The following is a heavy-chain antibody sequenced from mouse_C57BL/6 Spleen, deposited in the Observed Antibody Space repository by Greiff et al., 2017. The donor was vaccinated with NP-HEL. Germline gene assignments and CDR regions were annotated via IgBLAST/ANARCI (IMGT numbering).Heavy chain of an antibody. Sequence: VQLQQSGPELVKPGASVKIPCKASGYTFTDYNMDWVKQSHGKSLEWIGDINPNNGGTIYNQKFKGKATLTVDKSSSTAYMELRSLTSEDTAVYYCARSRTVVATDYWYFDVWGTGTTVTVSS. CDR3: ARSRTVVATDYWYFDV. V-gene: IGHV1-18*01. J-gene: IGHJ1*03. D-gene: IGHD1-1*01. CDR2: INPNNGGT. CDR1: GYTFTDYN.